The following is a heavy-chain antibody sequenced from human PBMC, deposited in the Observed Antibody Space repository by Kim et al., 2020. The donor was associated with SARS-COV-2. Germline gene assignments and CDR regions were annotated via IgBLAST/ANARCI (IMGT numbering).Heavy chain of an antibody. V-gene: IGHV3-21*01. Sequence: YAADSVKGQFTIAGDNAKNSLYLQMNSLSAEDTAVYYCARGGAFEYSSSHWGQGTLVTVSS. D-gene: IGHD6-6*01. CDR3: ARGGAFEYSSSH. J-gene: IGHJ4*02.